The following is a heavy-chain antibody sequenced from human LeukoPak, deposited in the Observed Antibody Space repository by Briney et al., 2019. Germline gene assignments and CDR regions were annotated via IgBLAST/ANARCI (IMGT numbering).Heavy chain of an antibody. CDR3: ARSYYDYVWGSRYYFDY. V-gene: IGHV4-59*01. Sequence: SETLSLTCAVYGGSFSGYYWSWIRQPPGKGLEWIGYIYYSGSTNYNPSLKSRVTISVDTSKNQFSLKLSSVTAADTAVYYCARSYYDYVWGSRYYFDYWGQGTLVTVSS. J-gene: IGHJ4*02. CDR2: IYYSGST. CDR1: GGSFSGYY. D-gene: IGHD3-16*01.